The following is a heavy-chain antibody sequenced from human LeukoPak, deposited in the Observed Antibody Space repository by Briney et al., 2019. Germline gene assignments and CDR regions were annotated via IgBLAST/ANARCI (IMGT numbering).Heavy chain of an antibody. V-gene: IGHV3-30*18. Sequence: PGGSLRLSCAASGFTFSSYGMHWVRQAPGKGLEWVAVISSDGSNKYYADSVKGRFTISRDNSKNTLSLQMNSLRTEDTAVFYCAKGSGGSGSFYNHFDCWGQGTLVTVSS. CDR3: AKGSGGSGSFYNHFDC. D-gene: IGHD3-10*01. CDR2: ISSDGSNK. CDR1: GFTFSSYG. J-gene: IGHJ4*02.